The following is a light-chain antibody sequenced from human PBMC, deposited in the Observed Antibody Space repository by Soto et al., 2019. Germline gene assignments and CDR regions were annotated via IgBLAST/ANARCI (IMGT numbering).Light chain of an antibody. CDR2: DAS. V-gene: IGKV3-11*01. CDR1: QSVSSY. J-gene: IGKJ2*01. CDR3: QQYNYWPYT. Sequence: EIVLTQSPATLSLSPGERATLSCRASQSVSSYLAWYQQKPGQAPRLLIYDASNRATGIPARFSGSGSGADFTLTISSLEPEDFAVYYCQQYNYWPYTFGQGTKLEIK.